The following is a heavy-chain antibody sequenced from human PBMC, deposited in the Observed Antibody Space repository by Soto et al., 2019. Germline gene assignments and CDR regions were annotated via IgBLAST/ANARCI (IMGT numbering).Heavy chain of an antibody. V-gene: IGHV3-33*01. D-gene: IGHD3-3*01. J-gene: IGHJ6*02. CDR3: ARDPIHPTYYDFWSGYSNYYYYYGMDV. CDR2: IWYDGSNK. CDR1: GFTFSSYG. Sequence: QVQLVESGGGVVQPGRSLRLSCAASGFTFSSYGMHWVRQAPGKGLEWVAVIWYDGSNKYYADSVKGRFTISRDNSKNTLYLQMNSLRAEDTAVYYCARDPIHPTYYDFWSGYSNYYYYYGMDVWGQGTTVPVSS.